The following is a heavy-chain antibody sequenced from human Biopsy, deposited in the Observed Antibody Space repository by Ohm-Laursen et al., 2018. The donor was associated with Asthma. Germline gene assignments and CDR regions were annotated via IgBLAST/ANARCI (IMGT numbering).Heavy chain of an antibody. CDR3: AKSVLVWIVATGNYFDY. CDR1: GFTFGSYA. J-gene: IGHJ4*02. Sequence: SLRLSCSAPGFTFGSYAMSWVRQAPGKGLEWVSAISGSGGSTYYADSVKGRFTISRDNSKNTLYLQMNSLRAEDTAVYYCAKSVLVWIVATGNYFDYWGQGTLVTVSS. CDR2: ISGSGGST. D-gene: IGHD5-12*01. V-gene: IGHV3-23*01.